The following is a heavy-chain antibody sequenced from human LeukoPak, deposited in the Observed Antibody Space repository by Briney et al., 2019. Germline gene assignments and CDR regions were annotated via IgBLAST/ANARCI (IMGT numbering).Heavy chain of an antibody. Sequence: ASVKVSCKASGYTFTRYGISWVRLAPGQGLEWMGWIGSYNGNTNYAQKLQGRVTMTTDTSTSTAYMELRSLRSDDTAVYYCARGRYDSWFDPWGQGTLVTVSS. CDR3: ARGRYDSWFDP. D-gene: IGHD5-12*01. J-gene: IGHJ5*02. CDR2: IGSYNGNT. CDR1: GYTFTRYG. V-gene: IGHV1-18*01.